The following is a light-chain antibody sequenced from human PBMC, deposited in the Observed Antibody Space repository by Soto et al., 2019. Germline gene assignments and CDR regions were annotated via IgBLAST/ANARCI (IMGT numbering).Light chain of an antibody. J-gene: IGKJ1*01. CDR3: QQYDRYWGT. CDR1: QKVSPW. V-gene: IGKV1-5*01. CDR2: DVS. Sequence: DIRMTQSPSTLSASVGDSVTSTCRASQKVSPWLAWYQQKAGKAPKLLIYDVSSLKRGVPSRFSGSGYGTEFTLTISSLQSDDFATYYCQQYDRYWGTFGQGTKVEFK.